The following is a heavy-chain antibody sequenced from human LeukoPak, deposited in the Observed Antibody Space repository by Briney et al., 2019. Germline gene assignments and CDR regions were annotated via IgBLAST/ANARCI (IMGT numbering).Heavy chain of an antibody. D-gene: IGHD6-13*01. V-gene: IGHV1-2*06. CDR3: ARVGSSSWYSFDY. CDR2: INRNSGGT. CDR1: GYTFSDYN. J-gene: IGHJ4*02. Sequence: ASLKVSCKASGYTFSDYNMHWVRQAPGQGLEWMGRINRNSGGTIYAQKFQGRVTMTRDTSISTAYMELNSLTSDDTAVYYCARVGSSSWYSFDYWGQGNLVTVSS.